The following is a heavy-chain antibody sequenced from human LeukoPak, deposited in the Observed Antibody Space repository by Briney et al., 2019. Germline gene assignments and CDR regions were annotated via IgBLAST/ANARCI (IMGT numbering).Heavy chain of an antibody. CDR2: ISSDGSVK. J-gene: IGHJ4*02. D-gene: IGHD3-22*01. V-gene: IGHV3-30-3*01. CDR3: ASYDSSGYYYVPHFDY. Sequence: PGGSLRLSCAASGFTFSTYAMHWVRQAPGKGLEWVAVISSDGSVKYYADSVKGRFTISRDNSKNTLYLQMNSLRAEDTAVYYCASYDSSGYYYVPHFDYWGQGTLVTVSS. CDR1: GFTFSTYA.